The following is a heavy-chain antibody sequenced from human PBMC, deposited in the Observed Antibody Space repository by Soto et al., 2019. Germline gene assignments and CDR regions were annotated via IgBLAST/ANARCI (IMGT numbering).Heavy chain of an antibody. CDR2: IWYDGSNK. V-gene: IGHV3-33*01. Sequence: GGSLRLSCAASGFTFSSYGMHWVRQAPGKGLEWVAGIWYDGSNKYYADSVKGRFTISRDNSKNTLYLQMNSLRAEDAAVYYCARDHCSSTSCYFDYWGQGTLVTVSS. CDR1: GFTFSSYG. J-gene: IGHJ4*02. CDR3: ARDHCSSTSCYFDY. D-gene: IGHD2-2*01.